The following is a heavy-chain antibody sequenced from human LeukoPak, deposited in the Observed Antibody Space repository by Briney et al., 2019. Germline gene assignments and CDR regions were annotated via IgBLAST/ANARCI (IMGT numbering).Heavy chain of an antibody. Sequence: ASVKVSCKASGYTFTSYYMHWVRQAPGQGLEWMGIINPSGGSTSYAQKFQGRVTMTRDTSTSTVYMELRSLRSDDTAVYYCARSGIAVAGNDYWGQGTLVTVSS. J-gene: IGHJ4*02. D-gene: IGHD6-19*01. CDR3: ARSGIAVAGNDY. CDR2: INPSGGST. V-gene: IGHV1-46*03. CDR1: GYTFTSYY.